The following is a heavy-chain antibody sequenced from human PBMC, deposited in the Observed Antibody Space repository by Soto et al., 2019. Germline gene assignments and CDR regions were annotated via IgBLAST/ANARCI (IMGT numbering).Heavy chain of an antibody. J-gene: IGHJ4*02. CDR3: ARLPGITTLRRDY. D-gene: IGHD3-3*01. CDR2: IYYTGST. Sequence: SETLSLTCTVSGGSISSSSYYWGWIRQPPGKGLEWIGSIYYTGSTYYTPSLESRVTISVDTSKNQFSLKLSSVTAADTAVFYCARLPGITTLRRDYWGQGARVTVS. V-gene: IGHV4-39*01. CDR1: GGSISSSSYY.